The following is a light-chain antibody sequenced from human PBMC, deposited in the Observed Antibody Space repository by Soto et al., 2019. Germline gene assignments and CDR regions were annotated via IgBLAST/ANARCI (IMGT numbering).Light chain of an antibody. V-gene: IGLV2-8*01. CDR1: SSDGGGYNY. J-gene: IGLJ2*01. CDR3: SSYAGSKTL. CDR2: EVS. Sequence: QSALTQPPSASGSPGQSVTISCTGTSSDGGGYNYVSWYQQHPGKAPKLMIYEVSKRPSGVPDRFSGSKSGNTASLTVSGLQAEDEADYYCSSYAGSKTLFVGGTKLTVL.